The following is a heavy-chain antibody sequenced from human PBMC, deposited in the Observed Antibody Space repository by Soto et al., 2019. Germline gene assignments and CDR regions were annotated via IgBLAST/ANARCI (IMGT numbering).Heavy chain of an antibody. V-gene: IGHV4-34*01. J-gene: IGHJ4*02. CDR3: ATLRSVVAPYYYGSGSPRWGVDY. CDR1: GGSFSGYY. D-gene: IGHD3-10*01. Sequence: QVQLQQWGAGLLKPSETLSLTCAVYGGSFSGYYWSWIRQPPGKGLEWIGEINHSGSTNYNPSLKSRVTISVDTSKNQFSLKLSSVTAADTAVYYCATLRSVVAPYYYGSGSPRWGVDYWGQGTLVTVSS. CDR2: INHSGST.